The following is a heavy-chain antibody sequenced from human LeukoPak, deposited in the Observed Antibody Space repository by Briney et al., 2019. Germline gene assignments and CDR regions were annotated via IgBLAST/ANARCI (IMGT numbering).Heavy chain of an antibody. D-gene: IGHD6-13*01. Sequence: GGSLRLSCAASGFTFRSYDMHWVRQATGKGLEWVSGIGTAGEIYYPGSVKGRFTISRENAKNSLYLQMNSLRAGGTAVYYCARAAYSSTWYSRYFDLWGRGTLVTVSS. J-gene: IGHJ2*01. CDR2: IGTAGEI. CDR1: GFTFRSYD. CDR3: ARAAYSSTWYSRYFDL. V-gene: IGHV3-13*01.